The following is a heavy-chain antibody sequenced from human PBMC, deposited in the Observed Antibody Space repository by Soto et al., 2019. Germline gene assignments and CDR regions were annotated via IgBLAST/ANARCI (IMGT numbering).Heavy chain of an antibody. CDR1: GYSFTSYW. J-gene: IGHJ4*02. D-gene: IGHD6-19*01. Sequence: GESLKISCKGSGYSFTSYWIAWARQMPGKGLEWMGIIYLSDSDTRYSPSFQGRVTISADKSISTAYLQWSSLKASDTAMYYCARYSSGWPYYFDYWGQGTLVTVSS. CDR3: ARYSSGWPYYFDY. V-gene: IGHV5-51*01. CDR2: IYLSDSDT.